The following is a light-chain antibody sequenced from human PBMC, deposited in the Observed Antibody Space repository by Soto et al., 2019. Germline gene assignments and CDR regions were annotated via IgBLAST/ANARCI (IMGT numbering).Light chain of an antibody. V-gene: IGKV3-20*01. CDR1: QSVSSSY. Sequence: EIVLTQSPGTLSLSPGERSTLSCRASQSVSSSYLAWYQQKPGQAPRLLIYGASSRATGIPDRFSGSGSGTDFNLTISRLETEDFAVYYCQQYGSSPWTFGQGTKVDIK. CDR2: GAS. CDR3: QQYGSSPWT. J-gene: IGKJ1*01.